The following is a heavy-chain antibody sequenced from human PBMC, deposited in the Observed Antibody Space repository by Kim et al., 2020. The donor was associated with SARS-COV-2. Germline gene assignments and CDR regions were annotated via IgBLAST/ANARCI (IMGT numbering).Heavy chain of an antibody. CDR3: ARDSGVDTAMVYYYYGMDV. V-gene: IGHV1-69*13. Sequence: SVKVSCKASGGTFSSYAISWVRQAPGQGLEWMGGIIPIFGTANYAQKFQGRVTITADESTSTAYMELSSLRSEDTAVYYCARDSGVDTAMVYYYYGMDVWGQGTTVTVSS. CDR1: GGTFSSYA. J-gene: IGHJ6*02. D-gene: IGHD5-18*01. CDR2: IIPIFGTA.